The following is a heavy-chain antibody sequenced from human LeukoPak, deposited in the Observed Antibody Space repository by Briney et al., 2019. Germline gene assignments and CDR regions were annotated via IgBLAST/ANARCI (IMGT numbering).Heavy chain of an antibody. J-gene: IGHJ3*02. CDR1: GGTFSSYA. Sequence: GASVKVSCKASGGTFSSYAISWVRQAPGQGLEWMGRIIPIFGIANYAQKFQGRVTITADKSTSTAYMELSSLRSEDTAVYYCARTRKDLRHDAFDIWGQGTMVTVSS. V-gene: IGHV1-69*04. CDR3: ARTRKDLRHDAFDI. D-gene: IGHD1-14*01. CDR2: IIPIFGIA.